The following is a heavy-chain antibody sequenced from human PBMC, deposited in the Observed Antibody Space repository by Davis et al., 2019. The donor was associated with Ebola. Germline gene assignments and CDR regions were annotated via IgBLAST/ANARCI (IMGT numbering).Heavy chain of an antibody. CDR2: IYYSGST. V-gene: IGHV4-59*01. D-gene: IGHD5-18*01. CDR1: GGSFSGYY. Sequence: SETLSLTCAVYGGSFSGYYWSWIRQPPGKGLEWIGYIYYSGSTNYNPSLKSRVTISVDTSKNQFSLKLSSVTAADTAVYYCARNRGGVYTAMVWDWYFDLWGRGTLVTVSS. CDR3: ARNRGGVYTAMVWDWYFDL. J-gene: IGHJ2*01.